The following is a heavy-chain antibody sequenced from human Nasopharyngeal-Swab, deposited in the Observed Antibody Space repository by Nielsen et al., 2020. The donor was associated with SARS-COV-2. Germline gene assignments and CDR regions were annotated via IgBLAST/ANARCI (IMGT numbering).Heavy chain of an antibody. D-gene: IGHD6-13*01. CDR2: IYYSGST. J-gene: IGHJ3*02. CDR1: GGSISSYY. CDR3: ARLAGRTAFDI. V-gene: IGHV4-59*01. Sequence: SETLSLTCTVSGGSISSYYWSWIRQPPGKGLEWIGYIYYSGSTNYNPSLKSRVTISVDTSKNQFSLKLSSVTAADTAVYYCARLAGRTAFDICGQGTMVTVSS.